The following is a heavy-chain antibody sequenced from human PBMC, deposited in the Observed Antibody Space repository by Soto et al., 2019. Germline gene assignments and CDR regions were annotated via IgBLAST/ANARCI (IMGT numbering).Heavy chain of an antibody. Sequence: APVNVTCMASCYTFASYGISWVRRAHAQGLEWMGWISAYNGNTNYAQKLQGRVTMTTDTSTSTAYMELRSLRSDDTAVYYCARYCSGGSCYLDYWGQGTLVTVS. D-gene: IGHD2-15*01. CDR1: CYTFASYG. V-gene: IGHV1-18*04. J-gene: IGHJ4*02. CDR2: ISAYNGNT. CDR3: ARYCSGGSCYLDY.